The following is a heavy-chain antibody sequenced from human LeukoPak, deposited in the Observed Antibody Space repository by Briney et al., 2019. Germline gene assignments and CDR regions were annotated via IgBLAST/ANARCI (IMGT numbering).Heavy chain of an antibody. CDR3: ARSGWPYYFDY. V-gene: IGHV3-74*01. D-gene: IGHD6-25*01. Sequence: GGSLRLSCAASGFTFSSYSMNWVRQAPGKGLVWVSRLHSDGTSTSYADSVRGRFTISRDNARNTLYLQMNTLRAEDTAVYYCARSGWPYYFDYWGQGTLVTVSS. CDR2: LHSDGTST. J-gene: IGHJ4*02. CDR1: GFTFSSYS.